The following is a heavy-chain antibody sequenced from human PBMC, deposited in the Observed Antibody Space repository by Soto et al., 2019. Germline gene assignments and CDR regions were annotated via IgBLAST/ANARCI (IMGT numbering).Heavy chain of an antibody. D-gene: IGHD3-22*01. J-gene: IGHJ6*03. Sequence: SETLSLTCTVSGGSISSSSYYWGWIRQPPGKGLEWIGSIYYSGSTYYNPSLKSRVTISVDTSKNQFSLKLSSVTAADTAVYYCGGGGLIVVATRRLMDVWGKGTTVTVSS. V-gene: IGHV4-39*01. CDR3: GGGGLIVVATRRLMDV. CDR1: GGSISSSSYY. CDR2: IYYSGST.